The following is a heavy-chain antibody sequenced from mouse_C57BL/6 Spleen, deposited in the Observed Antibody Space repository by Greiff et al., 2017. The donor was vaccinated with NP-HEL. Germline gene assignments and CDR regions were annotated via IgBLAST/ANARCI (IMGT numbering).Heavy chain of an antibody. D-gene: IGHD2-1*01. CDR2: IDPSDSYT. CDR1: GYTFTSYW. J-gene: IGHJ3*01. V-gene: IGHV1-50*01. CDR3: ARDGTDAY. Sequence: QVQLQQPGAELVKPGASVKLSCKASGYTFTSYWMQWVKQRPGQGLEWIGEIDPSDSYTNYNQKFKGKATLTVDTSSSTAYMQLSSLTSEDSAVYYCARDGTDAYWGQGTLVTVSA.